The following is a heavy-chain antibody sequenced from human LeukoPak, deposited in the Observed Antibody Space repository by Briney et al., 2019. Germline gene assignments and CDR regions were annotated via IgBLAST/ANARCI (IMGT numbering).Heavy chain of an antibody. CDR1: GFTFSSHA. V-gene: IGHV3-30*07. D-gene: IGHD3-22*01. CDR3: AIMHGYYDGSGYWVQ. J-gene: IGHJ1*01. CDR2: ISYDGSNK. Sequence: PGRSLRLSCAASGFTFSSHAMHWVRQAPGKGLEWVAVISYDGSNKYYADSVKGRFTISRDNSKNTLYLQMNSLRAEDTALYYCAIMHGYYDGSGYWVQWGQGTLVTVSS.